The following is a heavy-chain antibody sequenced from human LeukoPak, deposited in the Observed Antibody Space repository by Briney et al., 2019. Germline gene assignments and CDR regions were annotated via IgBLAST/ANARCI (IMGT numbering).Heavy chain of an antibody. D-gene: IGHD3-10*01. CDR1: GFTFSSYW. Sequence: GGSLRLSCAASGFTFSSYWMSWVRQAPGKGLEWVANIKQDGSEKYYVDSVKGRFTISRDNAKNSLYLQMNSLRAEDTAVYYCARDRPIWFGELFGYWGQGTLVTVSS. V-gene: IGHV3-7*01. CDR2: IKQDGSEK. CDR3: ARDRPIWFGELFGY. J-gene: IGHJ4*02.